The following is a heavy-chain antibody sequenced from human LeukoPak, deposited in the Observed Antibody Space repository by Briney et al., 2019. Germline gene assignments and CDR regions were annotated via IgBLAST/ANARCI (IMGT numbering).Heavy chain of an antibody. CDR2: IIPILGIA. V-gene: IGHV1-69*04. CDR1: GGTFSSYA. D-gene: IGHD3-22*01. J-gene: IGHJ4*02. Sequence: SVKVSCKAPGGTFSSYAISWVRQAPGQGLEWMGRIIPILGIANYAQKFQGRGTITADKSTSTAYMELSSLRSEDTAVYYCARCTHYYYDSSGTLVDWGQGTLVTVSS. CDR3: ARCTHYYYDSSGTLVD.